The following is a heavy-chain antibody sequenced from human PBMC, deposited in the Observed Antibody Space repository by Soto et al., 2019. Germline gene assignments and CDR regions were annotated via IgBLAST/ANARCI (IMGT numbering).Heavy chain of an antibody. Sequence: QVQLVQSGGEVKKPGASVKVSCKASGFTFAIYGITWVRQAPGQGLEWMGWINPYNGNTNYAQKFQGRVTMTTDTSTTTGYVERRSLRADDAAEYYCARVVAAAPVYYGLDVWGQGTTVTVSS. J-gene: IGHJ6*02. CDR3: ARVVAAAPVYYGLDV. CDR1: GFTFAIYG. D-gene: IGHD2-15*01. V-gene: IGHV1-18*01. CDR2: INPYNGNT.